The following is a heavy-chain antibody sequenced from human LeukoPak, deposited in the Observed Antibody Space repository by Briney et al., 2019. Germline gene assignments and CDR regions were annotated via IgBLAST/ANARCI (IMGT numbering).Heavy chain of an antibody. CDR1: GGSFSGYY. CDR3: ARARYGYSSGWYFSRWFDP. CDR2: INHSGST. V-gene: IGHV4-34*01. Sequence: PSETLSLTCAVYGGSFSGYYWSWIRQPPGKGLEWIGEINHSGSTNYNPSLKSRVTISVDTSKNQFSLKLSSVTAADTAVYYCARARYGYSSGWYFSRWFDPWGQGTLVTVSS. D-gene: IGHD6-19*01. J-gene: IGHJ5*02.